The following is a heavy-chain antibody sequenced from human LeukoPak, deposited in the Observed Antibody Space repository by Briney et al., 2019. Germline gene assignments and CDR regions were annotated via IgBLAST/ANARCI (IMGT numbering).Heavy chain of an antibody. CDR3: AKDGIGSYSGTLYYFDY. D-gene: IGHD1-26*01. CDR1: GFTFSSYA. Sequence: GGSLRLSCAASGFTFSSYAMNWVRQAPGKGLEWVSGISGSGGSTYYADSVKGRFTISRDNSKNTLYLQMNSLRAEDTAVYYCAKDGIGSYSGTLYYFDYWGQGTLVTVSS. V-gene: IGHV3-23*01. J-gene: IGHJ4*02. CDR2: ISGSGGST.